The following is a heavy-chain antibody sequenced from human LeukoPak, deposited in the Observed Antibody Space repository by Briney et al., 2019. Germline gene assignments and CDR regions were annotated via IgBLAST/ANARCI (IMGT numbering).Heavy chain of an antibody. CDR3: ARVLGSIPH. Sequence: GASVKVSCKASGYTFSTCDINWVRQATGQGPEWIGWMNPNSGNTGFAHKFQGRVTMTRDTSINTAYMELSSLRSEDTAVYYCARVLGSIPHWGQGTLVTVSS. J-gene: IGHJ4*02. CDR1: GYTFSTCD. V-gene: IGHV1-8*01. D-gene: IGHD1-1*01. CDR2: MNPNSGNT.